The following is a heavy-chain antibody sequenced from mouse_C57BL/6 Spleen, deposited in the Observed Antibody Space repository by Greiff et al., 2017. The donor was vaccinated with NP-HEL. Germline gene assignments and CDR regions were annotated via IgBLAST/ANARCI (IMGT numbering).Heavy chain of an antibody. D-gene: IGHD1-1*01. J-gene: IGHJ2*01. CDR2: IDPSVGYT. V-gene: IGHV1-69*01. CDR1: GYTFTSYW. CDR3: ARGANYGSSFPYYFDY. Sequence: QVQLQQPGAELVMPGASVKLSCKASGYTFTSYWMHWVKQRPGQGLDWIGGIDPSVGYTNYNQKFKGKSTLTVDKSSSTAYMQLSSLTSEDSAVYYCARGANYGSSFPYYFDYWGQGTTRTVSS.